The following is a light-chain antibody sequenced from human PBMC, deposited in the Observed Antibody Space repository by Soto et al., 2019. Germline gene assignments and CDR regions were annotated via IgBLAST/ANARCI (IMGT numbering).Light chain of an antibody. V-gene: IGKV3-11*01. CDR3: QQRGT. CDR2: DVS. Sequence: EFVLTQSPATLSLSPGERATLSCRASQSVNSYLAWYQQKPGQAPRLLIYDVSKRATGIPARFSGSGSGTAFTLAISSLHPEDFAVYYCQQRGTFGGGTKVEIK. CDR1: QSVNSY. J-gene: IGKJ4*01.